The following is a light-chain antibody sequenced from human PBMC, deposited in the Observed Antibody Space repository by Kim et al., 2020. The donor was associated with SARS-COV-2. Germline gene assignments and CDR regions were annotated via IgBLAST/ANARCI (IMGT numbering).Light chain of an antibody. CDR3: QQSNDWPPLT. CDR2: DAT. J-gene: IGKJ1*01. V-gene: IGKV3-15*01. Sequence: SPGERATLSCRASQTINYKLVWYQQKPGQAPRLLIYDATTRATGVPARFIGSGSETDFTLTISSLQSEDFAVYYCQQSNDWPPLTFGQGTKVDIK. CDR1: QTINYK.